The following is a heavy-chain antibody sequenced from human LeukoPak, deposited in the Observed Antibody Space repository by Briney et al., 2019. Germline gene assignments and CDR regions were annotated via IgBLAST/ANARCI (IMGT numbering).Heavy chain of an antibody. CDR2: IYESGNT. D-gene: IGHD5-12*01. CDR3: ARVVYSGYDFRGAMDV. V-gene: IGHV4-59*01. CDR1: GGSITNYY. J-gene: IGHJ6*03. Sequence: SETLSLTCTVSGGSITNYYWNRIRQPPGKGLEWIGYIYESGNTNYYPSLKSRVTISVDTSKNQFSLKLSSVPAADTAVYYCARVVYSGYDFRGAMDVWGKGTTVTVSS.